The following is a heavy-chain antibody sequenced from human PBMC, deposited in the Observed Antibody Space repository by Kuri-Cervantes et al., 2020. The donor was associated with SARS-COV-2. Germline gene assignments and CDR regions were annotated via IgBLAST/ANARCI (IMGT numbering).Heavy chain of an antibody. CDR1: GYTFTSYG. D-gene: IGHD2/OR15-2a*01. CDR2: ISAYNGNT. J-gene: IGHJ4*02. Sequence: ASVKVSCKASGYTFTSYGISWVRQAPGQGLEWMGWISAYNGNTNYAQKLQGRVTMTTDTSTSTAYMELSRLRSDDTAVYYCARGQGWGLYARHGFDYWGQGTLVTVSS. CDR3: ARGQGWGLYARHGFDY. V-gene: IGHV1-18*01.